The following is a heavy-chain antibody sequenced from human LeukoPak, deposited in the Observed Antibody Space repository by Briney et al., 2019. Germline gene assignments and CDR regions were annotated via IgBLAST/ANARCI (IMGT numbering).Heavy chain of an antibody. CDR1: GGTFSSYA. V-gene: IGHV1-69*04. CDR2: IIPILGIA. J-gene: IGHJ4*02. D-gene: IGHD1-26*01. Sequence: ASVKVSCKASGGTFSSYAISWVRQAPGQGLEWTGRIIPILGIANCAQKFQGRVTITADKSTSTAYMELSSLRSEDTAVYYCAGYIVGATETWGQGTLVTVSS. CDR3: AGYIVGATET.